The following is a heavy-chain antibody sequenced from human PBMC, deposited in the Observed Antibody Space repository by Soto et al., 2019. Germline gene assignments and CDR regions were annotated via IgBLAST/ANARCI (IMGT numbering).Heavy chain of an antibody. Sequence: EVQLVESGGGLVQPGGSLRLSCSASGFTFSSYAMHWVRQAPGKGLEYVSAISSNGGSTYYADSVKGRFTISRDNSKNTLYLQMSSLRAEDTAVYYCVKGVRYYGSGSYDYFDYWGQGTLVTVSS. CDR1: GFTFSSYA. CDR2: ISSNGGST. CDR3: VKGVRYYGSGSYDYFDY. J-gene: IGHJ4*02. V-gene: IGHV3-64D*08. D-gene: IGHD3-10*01.